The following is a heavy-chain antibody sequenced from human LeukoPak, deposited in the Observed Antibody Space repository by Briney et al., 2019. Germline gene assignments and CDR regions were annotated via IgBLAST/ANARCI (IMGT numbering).Heavy chain of an antibody. CDR3: ARDLRYCSSTSCYTGEYFQH. CDR1: GGTFSSYA. D-gene: IGHD2-2*02. CDR2: IIPIFGTA. V-gene: IGHV1-69*01. J-gene: IGHJ1*01. Sequence: GSSVKVSCKASGGTFSSYAISWVRQAPGQGLEWMGGIIPIFGTANYAQKFQGRVTITADESTSTAYMELSSLRSEDTAVYYCARDLRYCSSTSCYTGEYFQHWGQGTLVTVSS.